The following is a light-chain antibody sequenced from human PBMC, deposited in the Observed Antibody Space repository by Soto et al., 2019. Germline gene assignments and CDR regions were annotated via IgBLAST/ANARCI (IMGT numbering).Light chain of an antibody. CDR3: QYCGYLPI. CDR1: QDITSY. J-gene: IGKJ3*01. CDR2: DAS. Sequence: DIQMTQSPSSLSASVGDRGTITCQASQDITSYLNWYQHKPGKAPKLLIYDASILEAGVPPRFSGSGSGTDFTFTISILHPEDVATYYCQYCGYLPIFGPGTKVDFK. V-gene: IGKV1-33*01.